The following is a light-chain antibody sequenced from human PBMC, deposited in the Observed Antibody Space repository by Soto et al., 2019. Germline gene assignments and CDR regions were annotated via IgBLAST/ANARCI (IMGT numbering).Light chain of an antibody. Sequence: SVLTHPVPLSGAPGQSIPISCTGNSNDVGSYNLVSWYQHHPGKAPKLMIFEGSKRPSGVSNRFSGSKSGNTASLTISGLQAGDEADFYCCSYAGSNYYVFGTGTKVTVL. CDR1: SNDVGSYNL. CDR3: CSYAGSNYYV. CDR2: EGS. J-gene: IGLJ1*01. V-gene: IGLV2-23*01.